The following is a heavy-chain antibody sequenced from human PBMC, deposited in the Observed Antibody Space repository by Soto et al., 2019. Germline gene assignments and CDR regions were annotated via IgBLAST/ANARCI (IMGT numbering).Heavy chain of an antibody. CDR2: ISHMGTT. CDR3: ARLPTGWPNWVDP. J-gene: IGHJ5*02. D-gene: IGHD6-19*01. CDR1: GASRSVGAYE. V-gene: IGHV4-39*01. Sequence: SGTVAPTCTVSGASRSVGAYEWGWIRQSPERGLEWIGTISHMGTTYYNTSLENRLTISLDTSKKQFTLKLTSVAAADTAVYYCARLPTGWPNWVDPWGQGILVTFSS.